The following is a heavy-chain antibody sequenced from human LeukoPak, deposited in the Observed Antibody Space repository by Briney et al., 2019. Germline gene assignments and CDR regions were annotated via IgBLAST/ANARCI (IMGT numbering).Heavy chain of an antibody. J-gene: IGHJ6*02. CDR3: SRDSYGYQPEFGFAV. V-gene: IGHV3-49*03. CDR1: GFTFGDYS. D-gene: IGHD5-24*01. Sequence: PGGSLRLSCTAAGFTFGDYSISWFRQAPGKGLQWVGFIAGKTHPGTTGYAASVKGRFSISRDDSKSVAYLEMNSLNTEDTAVYFCSRDSYGYQPEFGFAVWGPGTTVTVSS. CDR2: IAGKTHPGTT.